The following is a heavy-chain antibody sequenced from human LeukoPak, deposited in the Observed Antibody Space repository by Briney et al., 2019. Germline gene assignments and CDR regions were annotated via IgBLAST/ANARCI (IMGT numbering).Heavy chain of an antibody. CDR2: IYTSGST. D-gene: IGHD3-10*01. CDR3: ARDANYYRSASPFDY. CDR1: GGSISSYY. Sequence: SETLSLTCTVSGGSISSYYWSWIRQPAGKGLEWIGRIYTSGSTKYNPSLKSRLTMSVDTSNNQFSLKLSSVTAADTAVYYCARDANYYRSASPFDYWGQGTLVTVSS. V-gene: IGHV4-4*07. J-gene: IGHJ4*02.